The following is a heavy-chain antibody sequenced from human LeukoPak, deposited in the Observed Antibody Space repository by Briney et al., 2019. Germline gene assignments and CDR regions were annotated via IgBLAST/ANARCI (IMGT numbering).Heavy chain of an antibody. V-gene: IGHV3-23*01. J-gene: IGHJ4*02. D-gene: IGHD2-2*01. CDR2: ISGSGGST. CDR1: GFTFRSYA. CDR3: AKDPRYCSSTSCSYYFDY. Sequence: HPGGSLRLSCAASGFTFRSYAMSWVRQAPGKGLEWVSAISGSGGSTYYADSVKGRFTISRDNSKKTLYLQMNSLRAEDTAVYYCAKDPRYCSSTSCSYYFDYWGQGTLVTVSS.